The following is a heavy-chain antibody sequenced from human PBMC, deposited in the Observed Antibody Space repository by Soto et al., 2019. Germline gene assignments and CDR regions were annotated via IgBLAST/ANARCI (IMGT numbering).Heavy chain of an antibody. CDR3: AKDHVGLVPAWYFDL. D-gene: IGHD6-19*01. CDR1: GFTFSSYG. J-gene: IGHJ2*01. V-gene: IGHV3-30*18. Sequence: PGGSLRLSCAASGFTFSSYGMHWVRQAPGKGLEWVAVISYDGSNKYYADSVKGRFTISRDNSKNTLYLQMNSLRAEDTAVYYCAKDHVGLVPAWYFDLWGRGTLVTVSS. CDR2: ISYDGSNK.